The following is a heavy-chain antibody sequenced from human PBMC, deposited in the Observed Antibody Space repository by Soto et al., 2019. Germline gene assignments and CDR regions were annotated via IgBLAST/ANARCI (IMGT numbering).Heavy chain of an antibody. CDR1: GFTFSSYG. CDR3: ARDAISKAVAGRGEYYFDY. J-gene: IGHJ4*02. CDR2: IWYDGSNK. D-gene: IGHD6-19*01. Sequence: QVQLVESGGGVVQPGRSLRPSCAASGFTFSSYGMHWVRQAPGKGLEWVAVIWYDGSNKYYADSVKGRFTISRDNSKNTLYLQMNSLRAEDTAVYYCARDAISKAVAGRGEYYFDYWGQGTLVTVSS. V-gene: IGHV3-33*01.